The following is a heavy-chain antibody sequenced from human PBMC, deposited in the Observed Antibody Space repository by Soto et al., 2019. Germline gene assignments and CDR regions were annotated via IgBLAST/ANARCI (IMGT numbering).Heavy chain of an antibody. CDR3: ARDSGYGDPFDY. CDR2: IFYSGNT. Sequence: QVQLQESGPGLVKPSETLSLTCTVSSDYITNYYWSWIRQPPGKGLEWIGYIFYSGNTNYNPSLRSRVTISVDTSKNQFSLRLSSVTAADTAVYYCARDSGYGDPFDYWGQGTLVTVSS. D-gene: IGHD4-17*01. CDR1: SDYITNYY. J-gene: IGHJ4*02. V-gene: IGHV4-59*01.